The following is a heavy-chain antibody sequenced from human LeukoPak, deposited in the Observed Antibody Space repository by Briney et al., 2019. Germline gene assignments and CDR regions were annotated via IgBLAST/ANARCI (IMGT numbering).Heavy chain of an antibody. Sequence: GGSLRVSCAASGFTFSSYGMHWVRQAPGKGLEWVAVISYDGSNKYYADSVKGRSTISRDNSKNTLYLQMNSLRAEDTAVYYCAKDSSVAGTGDYWGQGTLVTVSS. V-gene: IGHV3-30*18. CDR1: GFTFSSYG. CDR2: ISYDGSNK. J-gene: IGHJ4*02. CDR3: AKDSSVAGTGDY. D-gene: IGHD6-19*01.